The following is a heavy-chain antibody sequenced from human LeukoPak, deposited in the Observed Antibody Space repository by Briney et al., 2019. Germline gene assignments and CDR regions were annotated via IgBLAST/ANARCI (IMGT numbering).Heavy chain of an antibody. CDR1: GGSINSSSYF. J-gene: IGHJ5*02. CDR3: ARHFPPFGYSSSSGWFDP. D-gene: IGHD6-6*01. V-gene: IGHV4-39*01. CDR2: IYYSGST. Sequence: SDTLSLTCTVSGGSINSSSYFCRSIRQPPGKGLEWNVSIYYSGSTYYTTSLKSRVTISVDTSKNQFSLKLSSVTAADTAVYYCARHFPPFGYSSSSGWFDPWGQGTLVTVSS.